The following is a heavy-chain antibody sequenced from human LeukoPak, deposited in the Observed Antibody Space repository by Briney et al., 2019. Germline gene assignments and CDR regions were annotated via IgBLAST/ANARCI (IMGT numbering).Heavy chain of an antibody. J-gene: IGHJ4*02. D-gene: IGHD3-16*01. CDR1: GFTVSNYY. CDR2: FYSGGGT. V-gene: IGHV3-53*01. Sequence: PGGSLRLSCAASGFTVSNYYMSWVRQAPGKGLKWVSVFYSGGGTYYADSVKGRFTISRDNSKNTLYLQMNSLRAEDTAVYYCARVGTGGEFDYWGQGTLVAVSS. CDR3: ARVGTGGEFDY.